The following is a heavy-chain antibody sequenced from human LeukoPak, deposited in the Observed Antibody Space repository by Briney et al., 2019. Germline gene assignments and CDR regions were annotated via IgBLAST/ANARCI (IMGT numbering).Heavy chain of an antibody. V-gene: IGHV4-34*01. D-gene: IGHD3-10*01. CDR1: DFTVSSKY. CDR2: ITNSGST. CDR3: ARDGLNTMVRGKIHYNYMDV. Sequence: LSCVASDFTVSSKYMNSVRQPPGKGLEWSGEITNSGSTNYTPSLKSRVTISVDTSKNQFSLKLSSVTAADTAVYYCARDGLNTMVRGKIHYNYMDVWGKGTTVSISS. J-gene: IGHJ6*03.